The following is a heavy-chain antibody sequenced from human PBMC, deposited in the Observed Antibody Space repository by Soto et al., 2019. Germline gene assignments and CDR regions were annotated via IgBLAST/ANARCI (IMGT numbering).Heavy chain of an antibody. D-gene: IGHD2-15*01. CDR3: ARSGGTNIKFDP. V-gene: IGHV4-39*01. CDR1: GGSISSSSYY. CDR2: IYYSGST. J-gene: IGHJ5*02. Sequence: SETLSLTCTVSGGSISSSSYYWGWIRQPPGKGLEWIGSIYYSGSTYYNPSLKSRVTISVDTSKNQFSLKLSSVTAADTAVYYCARSGGTNIKFDPWGQGTLVTVSS.